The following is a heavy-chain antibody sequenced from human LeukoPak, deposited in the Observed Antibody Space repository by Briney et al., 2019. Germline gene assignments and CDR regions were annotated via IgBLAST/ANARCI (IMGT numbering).Heavy chain of an antibody. D-gene: IGHD2-21*02. V-gene: IGHV4-34*01. CDR1: GGSFSGYY. CDR3: ARARVVVTPPPYYYYMDV. J-gene: IGHJ6*03. Sequence: SETPSLTCAVYGGSFSGYYWSWIRQPPGKGLEWIGEINHSGSTNYNPSLKSRVTISVDTSKNQFSLKLSSVTAADTAVYYCARARVVVTPPPYYYYMDVWGKGTTVTVSS. CDR2: INHSGST.